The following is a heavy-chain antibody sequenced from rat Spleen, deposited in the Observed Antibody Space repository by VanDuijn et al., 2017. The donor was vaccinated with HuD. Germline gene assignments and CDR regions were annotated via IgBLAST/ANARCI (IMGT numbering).Heavy chain of an antibody. CDR2: ISYDGSSS. CDR3: TTHEDGGYPFTF. J-gene: IGHJ3*01. Sequence: EVQLVESGGGLVQPGRSLKLSCAASGFTFSDYNMAWVRQAPKTGLEWVATISYDGSSSYYGDSVKGRFSISRDNAKSTLYLQMSSLRSEDTATYYCTTHEDGGYPFTFWGHGTLVTVSS. D-gene: IGHD1-11*01. V-gene: IGHV5-7*01. CDR1: GFTFSDYN.